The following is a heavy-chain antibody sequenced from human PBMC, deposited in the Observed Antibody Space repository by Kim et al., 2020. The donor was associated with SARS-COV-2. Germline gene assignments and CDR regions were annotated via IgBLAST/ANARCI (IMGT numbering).Heavy chain of an antibody. CDR3: TGGSGSYFGYRLHYYGLDA. CDR1: GLSFNSYE. Sequence: GGSLRLSCTGSGLSFNSYEMNWVRQAPGKGLELIAYISGSGTTTYYADSVKGRFTITRDNAKNSVILQMNSLRVDDTAVYFCTGGSGSYFGYRLHYYGLDAGGQGTSAPVSS. CDR2: ISGSGTTT. J-gene: IGHJ6*02. V-gene: IGHV3-48*03. D-gene: IGHD3-10*01.